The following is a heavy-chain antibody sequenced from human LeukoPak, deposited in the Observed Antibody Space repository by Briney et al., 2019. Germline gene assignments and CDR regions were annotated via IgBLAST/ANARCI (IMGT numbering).Heavy chain of an antibody. D-gene: IGHD1-20*01. CDR2: ISISGDSI. CDR3: ARDLTGNFDH. CDR1: GFTFSDYT. J-gene: IGHJ4*02. Sequence: GGSLRLSCAASGFTFSDYTINWVRQAPGKGLEWVSDISISGDSIDYADSVKGRFTISRDNAKNTVYLQMNSLRAEDTAVYYCARDLTGNFDHWGQGTLVTVSS. V-gene: IGHV3-48*04.